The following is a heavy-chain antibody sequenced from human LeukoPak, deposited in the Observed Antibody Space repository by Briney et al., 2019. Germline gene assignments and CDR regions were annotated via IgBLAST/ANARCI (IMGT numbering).Heavy chain of an antibody. CDR2: IYYSGST. CDR3: ARVAAAQNWFDP. J-gene: IGHJ5*02. Sequence: SETLSLTCAVSGDSITSYYWSWIRQPPGKGLEWIGYIYYSGSTNYNPSLKNRVTISVDTSKNQFSLKLSSVTAADTAVYYCARVAAAQNWFDPWGQGTLVTVSS. V-gene: IGHV4-59*08. CDR1: GDSITSYY. D-gene: IGHD6-13*01.